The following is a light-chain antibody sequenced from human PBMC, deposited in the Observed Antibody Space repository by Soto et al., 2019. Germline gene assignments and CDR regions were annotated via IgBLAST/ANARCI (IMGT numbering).Light chain of an antibody. CDR2: DVS. J-gene: IGLJ1*01. Sequence: QSLLTQPASVSGSPGQSITISCTGTSSDVGGYNYVSWYQQHSGKAPKLMIYDVSNRPSGVSNRFSGSKSGNTASLTISGLQAEDEADYYCGSYASSSTLYVFGTGTKVTV. CDR1: SSDVGGYNY. V-gene: IGLV2-14*01. CDR3: GSYASSSTLYV.